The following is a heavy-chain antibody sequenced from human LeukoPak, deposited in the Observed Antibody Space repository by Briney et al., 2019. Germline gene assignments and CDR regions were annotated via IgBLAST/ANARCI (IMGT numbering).Heavy chain of an antibody. CDR1: GYTFTGYY. CDR2: INPNSGGT. CDR3: ARTYCDFWSGQTTSHTIDY. V-gene: IGHV1-2*02. D-gene: IGHD3-3*01. Sequence: ASVKVSCKASGYTFTGYYMHWVRQAPGQGLEWMGWINPNSGGTNYAQKFQGRVTMTRDTSISTAYMELSRLRSDDTAVYYCARTYCDFWSGQTTSHTIDYWGQGTLVTVSS. J-gene: IGHJ4*02.